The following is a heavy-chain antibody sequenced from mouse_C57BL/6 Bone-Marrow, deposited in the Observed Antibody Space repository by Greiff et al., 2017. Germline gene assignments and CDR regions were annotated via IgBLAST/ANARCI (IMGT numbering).Heavy chain of an antibody. CDR1: GYTFTSYW. J-gene: IGHJ2*01. V-gene: IGHV1-7*01. CDR3: ARNLLLPYY. Sequence: VQLQQSGAELAKPGASVKLSCKASGYTFTSYWMHWVKQRPGQGLEWIGYINPSSGYTKYNQKFKDKATLTADKSSITAYMQLSSLTYEDSAVYYCARNLLLPYYWGQGTTLTVSS. CDR2: INPSSGYT. D-gene: IGHD1-1*01.